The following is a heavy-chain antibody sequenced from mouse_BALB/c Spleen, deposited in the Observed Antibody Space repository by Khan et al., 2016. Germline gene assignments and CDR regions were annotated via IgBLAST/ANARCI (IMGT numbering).Heavy chain of an antibody. CDR1: GFSLTSYG. Sequence: VQLKQSGPGLVQPSQSLSITCTVSGFSLTSYGVHWVRQSPGKGLEGLGAIWRGGSTDYNAAFISRLSISKDKSKHQVFFNMKSSQADDTAVYYCARNTYGNGFAYWGQGTLVTVSA. V-gene: IGHV2-4-1*01. CDR3: ARNTYGNGFAY. D-gene: IGHD2-1*01. J-gene: IGHJ3*01. CDR2: IWRGGST.